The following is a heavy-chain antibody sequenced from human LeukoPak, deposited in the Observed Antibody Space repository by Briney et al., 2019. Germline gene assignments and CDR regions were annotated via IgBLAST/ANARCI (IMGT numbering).Heavy chain of an antibody. V-gene: IGHV4-34*01. CDR2: INHSGST. CDR1: GGSFSGYY. D-gene: IGHD2-2*01. Sequence: SETLSLTCAVYGGSFSGYYWSWIRQPPGKGLEWIGEINHSGSTNYNPSLKSRVTISVDTSKNQFSLKLSSVTAADTAVYYCARGNPIVVVQAAIRYFDYWGQGTLVTVSS. CDR3: ARGNPIVVVQAAIRYFDY. J-gene: IGHJ4*02.